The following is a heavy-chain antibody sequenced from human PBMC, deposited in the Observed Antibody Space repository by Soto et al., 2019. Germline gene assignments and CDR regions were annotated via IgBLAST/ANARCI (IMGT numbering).Heavy chain of an antibody. J-gene: IGHJ5*02. CDR2: IYYSVST. CDR1: GGSISSGDYY. Sequence: HVQLQESGPGLVKPSQTLSLTCTVSGGSISSGDYYWSWIRQPPGKGLEWIGYIYYSVSTYYNPSFNSRVTISLDTSKNQFSRKLSSGTAADTAVYYCARAMVVTQNWFDPWGQGTLVTVSS. D-gene: IGHD2-21*02. V-gene: IGHV4-30-4*01. CDR3: ARAMVVTQNWFDP.